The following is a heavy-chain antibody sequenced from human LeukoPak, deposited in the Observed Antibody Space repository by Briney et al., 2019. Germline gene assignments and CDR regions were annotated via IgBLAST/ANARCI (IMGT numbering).Heavy chain of an antibody. CDR2: IRQDGSEK. J-gene: IGHJ1*01. V-gene: IGHV3-7*05. CDR1: GFTFGSYW. CDR3: ASISYGDYEH. D-gene: IGHD4-17*01. Sequence: GGSLRLSCVASGFTFGSYWMNWVRQAPGKGLEWVANIRQDGSEKKYVDSVKGRFTISRDNAKNALYLQMNSLRAEDTAVYYCASISYGDYEHWGQGTLVTVSP.